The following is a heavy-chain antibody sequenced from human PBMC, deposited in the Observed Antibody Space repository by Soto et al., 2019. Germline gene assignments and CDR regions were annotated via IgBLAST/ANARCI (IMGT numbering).Heavy chain of an antibody. Sequence: SQTLSLTCAISGDSVSSNSVAWNWIRQSPSRGLEWLGRTYYRSKWYNDYAVSVKSRITINPDTSKNQFSLQLNSVTPEDTAVYYCARVVPTIAENYFDYWGQGTLVTVSS. CDR1: GDSVSSNSVA. V-gene: IGHV6-1*01. J-gene: IGHJ4*02. D-gene: IGHD6-13*01. CDR2: TYYRSKWYN. CDR3: ARVVPTIAENYFDY.